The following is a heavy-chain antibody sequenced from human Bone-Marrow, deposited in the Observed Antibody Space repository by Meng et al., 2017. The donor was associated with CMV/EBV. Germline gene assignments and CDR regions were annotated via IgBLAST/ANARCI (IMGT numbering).Heavy chain of an antibody. V-gene: IGHV4-34*01. CDR3: ATTVAGDYFDY. Sequence: SETLSLTCAVHGGSFSGYYWSWIRQPPGKGLEWIGEINHSGSTNYNPSLKSRVTISVDTSKNQFSLKLSSVTAADTAVYYCATTVAGDYFDYWGQGTLVTVSS. CDR2: INHSGST. D-gene: IGHD6-19*01. CDR1: GGSFSGYY. J-gene: IGHJ4*02.